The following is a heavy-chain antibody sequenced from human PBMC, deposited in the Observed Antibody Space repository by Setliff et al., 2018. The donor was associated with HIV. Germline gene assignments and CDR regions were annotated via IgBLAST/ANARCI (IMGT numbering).Heavy chain of an antibody. J-gene: IGHJ3*02. CDR3: ARDRAGWDGQVKLYGLDI. D-gene: IGHD3-10*01. CDR1: GDSINSGSYY. Sequence: SETLSLTCTVSGDSINSGSYYWSWIRQPAGEGLEWIGHIFTSGSTTYNPSLKSRVSISLDTSKNQFSLKLSSVTAADTAVYYCARDRAGWDGQVKLYGLDIWGQGTMVTVSS. V-gene: IGHV4-61*09. CDR2: IFTSGST.